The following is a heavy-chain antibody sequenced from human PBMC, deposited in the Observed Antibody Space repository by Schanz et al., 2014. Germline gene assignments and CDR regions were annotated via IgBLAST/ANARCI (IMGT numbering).Heavy chain of an antibody. J-gene: IGHJ4*02. CDR3: AGGGPAYNFDD. Sequence: EVQLLESGGGLVQPGGSLKLSCAASGLIFSNYVMSWVRQAPGKGLEWVSAISGSGGSAYYADSVKGRFTISRDNSKNTIYIQMNSLRSEGTTVDYCAGGGPAYNFDDWGQGTLVTVSS. D-gene: IGHD2-21*01. V-gene: IGHV3-23*01. CDR2: ISGSGGSA. CDR1: GLIFSNYV.